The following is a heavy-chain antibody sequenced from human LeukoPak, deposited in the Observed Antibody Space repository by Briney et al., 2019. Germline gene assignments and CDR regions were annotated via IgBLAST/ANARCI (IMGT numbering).Heavy chain of an antibody. Sequence: GGSLRLSCAASGFTFSRYWMSWVRQVPGKGLQWVANMNQDGSEKYYVDSVKGRFTISRDNAKNSLYLQMNSLRAEDTAVYYCAREGGYSYGTTYFDYWGQGTLVTVSS. CDR1: GFTFSRYW. CDR2: MNQDGSEK. V-gene: IGHV3-7*01. J-gene: IGHJ4*02. CDR3: AREGGYSYGTTYFDY. D-gene: IGHD5-18*01.